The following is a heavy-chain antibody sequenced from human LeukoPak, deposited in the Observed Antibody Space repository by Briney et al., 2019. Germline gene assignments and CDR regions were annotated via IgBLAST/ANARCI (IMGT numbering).Heavy chain of an antibody. V-gene: IGHV3-66*02. CDR3: ARDRLSGYYYDSSGYGY. Sequence: PGGSLRLSCAAFGFTVSSNYMSWVRQAPGKGLEWVSVIYSGGSTYYADSVKGRFTISRDNSKNTLYLQMNSLRAEDTAVYYCARDRLSGYYYDSSGYGYWGQGTLVTVSS. CDR2: IYSGGST. J-gene: IGHJ4*02. CDR1: GFTVSSNY. D-gene: IGHD3-22*01.